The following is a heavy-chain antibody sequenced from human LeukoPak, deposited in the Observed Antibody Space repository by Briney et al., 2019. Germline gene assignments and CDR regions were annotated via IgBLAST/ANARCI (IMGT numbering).Heavy chain of an antibody. J-gene: IGHJ4*02. Sequence: PGGSLRLSCAASGFTFSSYGMHWVRQAPGKGLEWVAVTWYDGSNKYYADSVKGRFTISRDNSKNTLYLQMNSLRAEDTAVYYCARDSLRRDILTGYPDYWGQGTLVTVSS. CDR3: ARDSLRRDILTGYPDY. CDR1: GFTFSSYG. CDR2: TWYDGSNK. V-gene: IGHV3-33*01. D-gene: IGHD3-9*01.